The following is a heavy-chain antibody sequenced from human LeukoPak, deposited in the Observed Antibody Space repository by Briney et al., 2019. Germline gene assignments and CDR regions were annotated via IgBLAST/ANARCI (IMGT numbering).Heavy chain of an antibody. J-gene: IGHJ4*02. D-gene: IGHD5-24*01. CDR3: ATSRDGSATIFDY. V-gene: IGHV4-4*09. CDR2: IYTSGST. CDR1: GGSISSYY. Sequence: SETLSLTCTVSGGSISSYYWSWIRQPPGKGLEWIGYIYTSGSTNYNPSLKSRVTISVDTSKNQFSLKLSSVTAADTAVYYCATSRDGSATIFDYWGQGTLVTVSS.